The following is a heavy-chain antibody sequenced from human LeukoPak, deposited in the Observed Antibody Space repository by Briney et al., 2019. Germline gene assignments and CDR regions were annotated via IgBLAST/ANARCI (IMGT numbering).Heavy chain of an antibody. V-gene: IGHV4-34*01. CDR3: ARGSGQGQWLVRGRRYFDY. CDR1: GGSFSGYY. J-gene: IGHJ4*02. CDR2: INHSGST. D-gene: IGHD6-19*01. Sequence: SETLSLTCAVYGGSFSGYYWSWIRQPPGKGLEWIGEINHSGSTNYNPSLKSRVTISVDTSKNQFSLKLSSVTAADTAVYYCARGSGQGQWLVRGRRYFDYWGQGTLATVSS.